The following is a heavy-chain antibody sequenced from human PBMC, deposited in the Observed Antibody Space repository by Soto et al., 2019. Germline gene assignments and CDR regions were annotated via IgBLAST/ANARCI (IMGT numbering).Heavy chain of an antibody. V-gene: IGHV4-34*01. CDR2: INHSGST. CDR1: GGSFSGYY. D-gene: IGHD5-12*01. CDR3: ARGSEWLRSRHMDV. Sequence: PSETLSLTCAVYGGSFSGYYWSWIRQPPGKGLEWIGEINHSGSTNYNPSLKSRVTISVDTSKNQFSLKLSSVTAADTAVYYCARGSEWLRSRHMDVWGQGTTVTVSS. J-gene: IGHJ6*02.